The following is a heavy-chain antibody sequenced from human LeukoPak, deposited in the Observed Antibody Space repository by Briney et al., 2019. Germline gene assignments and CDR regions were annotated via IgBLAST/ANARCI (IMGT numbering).Heavy chain of an antibody. J-gene: IGHJ4*02. CDR1: GGSFSGYY. V-gene: IGHV4-34*01. D-gene: IGHD3-9*01. Sequence: PSETLSLTCAVYGGSFSGYYWSWIRQPPGKGLEWIGEINHSGSTNYNPSLKSRVTISVDTSKNQFSLKLSSVTAADTAVYYCARGHYDILTGYSHFDYWGQGTLVTVSS. CDR2: INHSGST. CDR3: ARGHYDILTGYSHFDY.